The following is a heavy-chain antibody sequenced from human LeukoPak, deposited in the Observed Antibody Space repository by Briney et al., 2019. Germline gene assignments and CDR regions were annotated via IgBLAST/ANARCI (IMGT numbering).Heavy chain of an antibody. Sequence: PGRSLRLSWAASGFTFDDYAMHWVRQAPGKGLEWVSGISWNSGSIGYADSVKGRFTISRDNAKNSLYLQMNSLRAEDTALYYCAKGLVNYGSGNDAFDIWGQGTMVTVSS. CDR2: ISWNSGSI. CDR3: AKGLVNYGSGNDAFDI. D-gene: IGHD3-10*01. J-gene: IGHJ3*02. CDR1: GFTFDDYA. V-gene: IGHV3-9*01.